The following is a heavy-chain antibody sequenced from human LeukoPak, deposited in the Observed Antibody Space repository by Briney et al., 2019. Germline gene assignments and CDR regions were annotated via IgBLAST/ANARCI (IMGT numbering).Heavy chain of an antibody. CDR2: ISSSSGYI. Sequence: GGSLRLSCAASGFTFSSYTMNWVRQSPGKGLEWVSSISSSSGYIYYADSVKGRFTISRDDAKNSVYLQMNSLRAEDTAVYYCARGVAAAVRSGSFYTHYYYYYMDVWGKGTTVTVSS. D-gene: IGHD1-26*01. V-gene: IGHV3-21*04. CDR1: GFTFSSYT. CDR3: ARGVAAAVRSGSFYTHYYYYYMDV. J-gene: IGHJ6*03.